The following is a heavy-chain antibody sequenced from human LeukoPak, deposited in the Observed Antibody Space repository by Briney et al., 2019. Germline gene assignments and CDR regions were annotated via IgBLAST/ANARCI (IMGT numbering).Heavy chain of an antibody. CDR3: ARDGPYCTNGVCYYYFDY. Sequence: KSSETLSLTCTVSGGSISSYYWSWIRQPAGKGLEWIGRIYTSGSTNYNSSLKSRVTMSVDMSKNQFSLKLSSVTAADTAVYYCARDGPYCTNGVCYYYFDYWGQGTLVTVSS. CDR1: GGSISSYY. D-gene: IGHD2-8*01. V-gene: IGHV4-4*07. CDR2: IYTSGST. J-gene: IGHJ4*02.